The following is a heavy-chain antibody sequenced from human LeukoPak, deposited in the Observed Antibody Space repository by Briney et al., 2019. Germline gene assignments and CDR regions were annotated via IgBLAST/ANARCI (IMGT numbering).Heavy chain of an antibody. CDR3: ARDRQRAAAGMGAFDI. CDR2: VIRDGSFT. J-gene: IGHJ3*02. CDR1: GFTFRSYW. V-gene: IGHV3-74*01. Sequence: GGSLRLSCAASGFTFRSYWMHWVRQAPGKGLEWVSRVIRDGSFTNYADSVKGRFTISRDNAKNSLYLQMNSLRAEDTAVYYCARDRQRAAAGMGAFDIWGQGTMVTVSS. D-gene: IGHD6-13*01.